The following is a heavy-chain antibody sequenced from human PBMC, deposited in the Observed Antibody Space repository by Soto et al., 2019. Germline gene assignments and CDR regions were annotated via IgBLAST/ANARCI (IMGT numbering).Heavy chain of an antibody. D-gene: IGHD3-3*01. Sequence: QVQLQQSGPGLVKPSQTLSLTCAISGDSVSSNSAAWNWIRQSPSRGLEWLGRTYYRSKWYNDYAVSVKSRITINPDTSKNQFSLQLNSVTPEDTAVYYCARDITIVGVVTIHVGMDVWGQASTVTVSS. CDR3: ARDITIVGVVTIHVGMDV. J-gene: IGHJ6*02. CDR2: TYYRSKWYN. V-gene: IGHV6-1*01. CDR1: GDSVSSNSAA.